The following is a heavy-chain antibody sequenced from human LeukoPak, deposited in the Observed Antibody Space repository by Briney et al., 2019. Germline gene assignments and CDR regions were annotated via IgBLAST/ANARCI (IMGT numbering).Heavy chain of an antibody. CDR3: ARGLHLVPYYFEY. J-gene: IGHJ4*02. CDR2: IYYSGYT. CDR1: GGSISSYY. Sequence: PSETLSLTCTVSGGSISSYYWSLIRQPPGKGLEWIGYIYYSGYTNYNPSLKSRVTISVDTSKNQFSLKLSSVTAADTAVYYCARGLHLVPYYFEYWGQGTLVTVSS. V-gene: IGHV4-59*01. D-gene: IGHD6-6*01.